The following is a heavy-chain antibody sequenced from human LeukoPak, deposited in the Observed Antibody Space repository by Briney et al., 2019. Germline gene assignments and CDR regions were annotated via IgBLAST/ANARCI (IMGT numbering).Heavy chain of an antibody. CDR3: ARSAGPMVRGVIHHYYGMDV. J-gene: IGHJ6*02. D-gene: IGHD3-10*01. CDR2: IYYSGRT. V-gene: IGHV4-59*08. Sequence: SETLSLTCTFCVGSLSRYYWRWMRQPPGKGLEWRGDIYYSGRTIDTHSIKSRVTISVPTPKTQPSLQLSSVTAADTAVYYCARSAGPMVRGVIHHYYGMDVWGQGTTVT. CDR1: VGSLSRYY.